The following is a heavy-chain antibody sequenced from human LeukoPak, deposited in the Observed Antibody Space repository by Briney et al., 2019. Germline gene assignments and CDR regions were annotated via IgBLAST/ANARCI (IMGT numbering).Heavy chain of an antibody. CDR3: AKEGRSLQTY. D-gene: IGHD5-24*01. Sequence: GSLRLSCAASGSMFSSNWMSWVRLAPGKGLEWVANIKEDGTETYYVDSVKGRFTISRDNAKNSLYLQMNSLRVEDTAVYYCAKEGRSLQTYWGQGTLVTVSS. J-gene: IGHJ4*02. CDR1: GSMFSSNW. CDR2: IKEDGTET. V-gene: IGHV3-7*03.